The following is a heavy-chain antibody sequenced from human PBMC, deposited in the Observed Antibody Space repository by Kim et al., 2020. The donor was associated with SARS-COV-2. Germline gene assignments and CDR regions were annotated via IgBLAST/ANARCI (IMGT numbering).Heavy chain of an antibody. CDR3: TRDPLHYGSGSYYSAGMDV. V-gene: IGHV3-73*01. D-gene: IGHD3-10*01. J-gene: IGHJ6*02. Sequence: GGSLRLSCAASGFTFSGSAMHWVRQASGKGLEWVGRIRSKANSYATAYAASVKGRFTISRDDSKNTAYLQMNSLKTEDTAVYYCTRDPLHYGSGSYYSAGMDVWGQGTTVTVSS. CDR2: IRSKANSYAT. CDR1: GFTFSGSA.